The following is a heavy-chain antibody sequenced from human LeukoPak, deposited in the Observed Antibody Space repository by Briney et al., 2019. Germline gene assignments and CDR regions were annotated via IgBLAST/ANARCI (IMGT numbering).Heavy chain of an antibody. Sequence: GASVKVSCKAAGYTFTSYAINWVRQAPGQGLEWMGRFTAATTTYAKHLQDRVTMTADTSTNTAYLELSSLRSDDTAVYYCCRLMTALPVRGAFDLWGQGTMVTVAS. CDR1: GYTFTSYA. CDR3: CRLMTALPVRGAFDL. D-gene: IGHD2-8*01. CDR2: FTAATT. J-gene: IGHJ3*01. V-gene: IGHV1-18*04.